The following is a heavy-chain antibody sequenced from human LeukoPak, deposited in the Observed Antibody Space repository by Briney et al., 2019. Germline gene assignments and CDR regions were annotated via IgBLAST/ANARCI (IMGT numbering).Heavy chain of an antibody. CDR3: ARDSKSSSGGYFDY. CDR2: ISSSSSYI. CDR1: GFTFSSYS. V-gene: IGHV3-21*01. Sequence: GGSLRLSCAASGFTFSSYSMNWVRQAPGKGLEWVSSISSSSSYIYYADSVKGRFTVSRDNAKNSLYLQMNSLRAEDTAVYYCARDSKSSSGGYFDYWGQGTLVTVSS. D-gene: IGHD6-13*01. J-gene: IGHJ4*02.